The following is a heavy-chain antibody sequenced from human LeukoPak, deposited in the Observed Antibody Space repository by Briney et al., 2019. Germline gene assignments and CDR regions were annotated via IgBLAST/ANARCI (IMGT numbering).Heavy chain of an antibody. J-gene: IGHJ4*02. CDR2: INPSSGGT. CDR1: GYTFTGYY. Sequence: ASVKVSCKASGYTFTGYYVHWVRQAPGQGLEWMGWINPSSGGTNYAQKCQGRVTMTRDTSISTAYLELSRLRSDDTAGYYCARSYRGRRFDYWGQGTLVTVSS. V-gene: IGHV1-2*02. CDR3: ARSYRGRRFDY. D-gene: IGHD2-21*01.